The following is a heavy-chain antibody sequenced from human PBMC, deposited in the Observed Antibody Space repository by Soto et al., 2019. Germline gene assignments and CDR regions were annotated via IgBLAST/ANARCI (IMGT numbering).Heavy chain of an antibody. CDR3: ARVVVVAATPRWFDP. CDR2: IYYSGST. V-gene: IGHV4-59*01. CDR1: GFNFRAYT. Sequence: GSLRLSCAASGFNFRAYTMNWVRQPPGKGLEWIGYIYYSGSTNYNPSLKSRVTISVDTSKNQFSLKLSSVTAADTAVYYCARVVVVAATPRWFDPWGQGTLVTVSS. J-gene: IGHJ5*02. D-gene: IGHD2-15*01.